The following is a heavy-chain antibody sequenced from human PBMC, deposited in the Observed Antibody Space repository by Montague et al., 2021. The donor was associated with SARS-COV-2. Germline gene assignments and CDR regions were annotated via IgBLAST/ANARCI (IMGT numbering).Heavy chain of an antibody. J-gene: IGHJ4*02. Sequence: SLRLSCAASGIIFTNSWMSWVRQAPGKGLEWVANIKPDGTDKYYVDSVKGRFTIPRDNAKKSLYLQMNSLTAEDTAVYYCATDGFSGYFDWGQGTLVTVSS. CDR1: GIIFTNSW. V-gene: IGHV3-7*01. CDR3: ATDGFSGYFD. CDR2: IKPDGTDK. D-gene: IGHD3-22*01.